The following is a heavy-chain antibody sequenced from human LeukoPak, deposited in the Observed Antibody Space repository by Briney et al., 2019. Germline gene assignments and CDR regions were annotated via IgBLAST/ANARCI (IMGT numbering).Heavy chain of an antibody. D-gene: IGHD2-21*02. CDR3: TRSVVTTADFDY. CDR1: GNTFSSYG. CDR2: IRFDGGNK. J-gene: IGHJ4*02. V-gene: IGHV3-30*02. Sequence: GGSLRLSCAASGNTFSSYGMHWVRQAPGKGLEWVAFIRFDGGNKYYADSVKGRFSVSRDNSRNTLYLQMNSLRPEDTAVYYCTRSVVTTADFDYWGQGTLVTVSS.